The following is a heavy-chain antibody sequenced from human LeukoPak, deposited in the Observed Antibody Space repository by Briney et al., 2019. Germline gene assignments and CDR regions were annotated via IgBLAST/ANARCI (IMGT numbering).Heavy chain of an antibody. Sequence: ASVKVSCKASGYTFTGYYMHWVRQAPGQGLEWMGWINPNSGGTNYAQKFQGRVTMTWDTSISTAYMELSSLRSDDTAVYYCARGFPPRTYYDSSGYYSYYFDYWGQGTLVTVSS. CDR1: GYTFTGYY. J-gene: IGHJ4*02. V-gene: IGHV1-2*02. CDR2: INPNSGGT. D-gene: IGHD3-22*01. CDR3: ARGFPPRTYYDSSGYYSYYFDY.